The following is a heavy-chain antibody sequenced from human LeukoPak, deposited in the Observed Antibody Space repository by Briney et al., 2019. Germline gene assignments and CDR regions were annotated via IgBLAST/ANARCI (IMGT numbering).Heavy chain of an antibody. D-gene: IGHD3-10*01. Sequence: PSETLSLTCAVYGGSFSGYYWSWIRQHPGKGLEWIGYIYYSGSTNYNPSLKSRVTISVDTSKNQFSLKLSSVTAADTAVYYCARTYGSGSYYNLDYWGQGTLVTVSS. V-gene: IGHV4-34*01. J-gene: IGHJ4*02. CDR1: GGSFSGYY. CDR2: IYYSGST. CDR3: ARTYGSGSYYNLDY.